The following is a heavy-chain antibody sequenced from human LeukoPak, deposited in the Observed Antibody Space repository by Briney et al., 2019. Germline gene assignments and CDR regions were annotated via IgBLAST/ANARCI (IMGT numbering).Heavy chain of an antibody. CDR2: IIVDGSVK. CDR3: VRDLILVDTPGDDFDY. D-gene: IGHD4-23*01. CDR1: GFTFSNYW. J-gene: IGHJ4*02. V-gene: IGHV3-74*01. Sequence: GGALRLSCAASGFTFSNYWMHWVRQVPGKGLVWGSRIIVDGSVKSYADSVKGRFTISRDNAKNTVSLQMNSLRAEDTAVYYCVRDLILVDTPGDDFDYWGQGALVTVSS.